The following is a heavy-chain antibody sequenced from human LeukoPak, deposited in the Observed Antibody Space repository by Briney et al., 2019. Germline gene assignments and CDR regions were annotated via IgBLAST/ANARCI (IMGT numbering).Heavy chain of an antibody. CDR2: ISWNSDTI. CDR3: AKAANLGSYYSGIQH. CDR1: GFTFGNYA. D-gene: IGHD3-10*01. Sequence: TGGSLRLSCAASGFTFGNYAMHWVRQVPGKGLEWASGISWNSDTIGYADSVKGRFTLSRDNAKNSVFLQMNSLRAEDMVLYYCAKAANLGSYYSGIQHWGQGTLVTVSS. J-gene: IGHJ1*01. V-gene: IGHV3-9*03.